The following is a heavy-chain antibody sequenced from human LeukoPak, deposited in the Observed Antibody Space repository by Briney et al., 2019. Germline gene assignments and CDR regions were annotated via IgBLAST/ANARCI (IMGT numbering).Heavy chain of an antibody. CDR2: IRYDGSNK. CDR1: GFTFSSYG. D-gene: IGHD6-13*01. Sequence: GGSLRLSCAASGFTFSSYGMHWVRQAPGKGLEWVAFIRYDGSNKYYADSVKGRFTISRDNSKNTLYLQMNSLRAEDTAVYYCAKASEQQLVYYYFDYWGQGTLVTVSS. CDR3: AKASEQQLVYYYFDY. J-gene: IGHJ4*02. V-gene: IGHV3-30*02.